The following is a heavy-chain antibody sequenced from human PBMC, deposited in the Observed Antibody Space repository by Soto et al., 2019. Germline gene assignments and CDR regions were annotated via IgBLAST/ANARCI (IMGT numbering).Heavy chain of an antibody. CDR2: INPETGAT. Sequence: ASVKVSCKASGYTFTGYYVHWVREPPGQGLEWMGWINPETGATSYAQKFQGRVTLSRDTSINTAYLELINLIFDDAAVYFCARERYQVISDGMDVWGQGTTVTVSS. CDR3: ARERYQVISDGMDV. CDR1: GYTFTGYY. D-gene: IGHD2-2*01. J-gene: IGHJ6*02. V-gene: IGHV1-2*02.